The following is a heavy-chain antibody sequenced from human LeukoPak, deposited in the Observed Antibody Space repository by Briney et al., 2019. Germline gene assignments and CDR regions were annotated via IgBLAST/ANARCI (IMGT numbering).Heavy chain of an antibody. D-gene: IGHD6-13*01. V-gene: IGHV3-48*03. Sequence: GGSLRLSCAASGFTFSSYEMNWVRQAPGKGLEWVSYISSSGSTIYYADSVKGRFTISRDNAKNTLYLQMNSLRAEDTAVYYCARVSSSWIGYYFDYWGQGTLVTVSS. CDR1: GFTFSSYE. J-gene: IGHJ4*02. CDR2: ISSSGSTI. CDR3: ARVSSSWIGYYFDY.